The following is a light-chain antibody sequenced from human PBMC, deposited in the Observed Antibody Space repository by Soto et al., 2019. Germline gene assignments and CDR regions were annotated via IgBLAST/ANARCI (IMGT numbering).Light chain of an antibody. CDR1: QSVSNY. Sequence: EIVLTQFPVTRSLSPGERATLSFRASQSVSNYLACYQPKPGQAPRLLIYDVSTRATGVPARFSGSGSGTDFTLTITSLEPEDFAVYSCQQRSDWPITFGQGTRLEI. V-gene: IGKV3-11*01. J-gene: IGKJ5*01. CDR3: QQRSDWPIT. CDR2: DVS.